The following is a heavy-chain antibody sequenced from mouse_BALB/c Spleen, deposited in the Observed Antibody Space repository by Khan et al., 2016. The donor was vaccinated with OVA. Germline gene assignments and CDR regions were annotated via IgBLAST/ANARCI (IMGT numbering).Heavy chain of an antibody. Sequence: EVKLEESGPGLVKPSQSLSLTCTVTGYSITSDYAWNWIRQFPGNNLEWMVYIRYRGRTSSHPSLQSRISLPRDTSKNQFFLQLNSVTTEDTATDYCARSVTMTTVVATDFDYWGQGTTLTVSS. D-gene: IGHD1-1*01. CDR3: ARSVTMTTVVATDFDY. CDR2: IRYRGRT. J-gene: IGHJ2*01. CDR1: GYSITSDYA. V-gene: IGHV3-2*02.